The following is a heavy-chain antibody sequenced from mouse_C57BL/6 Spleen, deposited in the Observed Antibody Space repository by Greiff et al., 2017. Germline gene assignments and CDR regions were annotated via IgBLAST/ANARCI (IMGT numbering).Heavy chain of an antibody. CDR3: AREGYGNYVGYAMDY. CDR2: IDPSDSET. D-gene: IGHD2-10*02. Sequence: VQLQQPGAELVRPGSSVKLSCKASGYTFTSYWMHWVKQRPIQGLEWIGNIDPSDSETHYNQKFKDKATLTVDKSSSTAYIQLSSLTSEDSAVYYCAREGYGNYVGYAMDYWGQGTSVTVSS. J-gene: IGHJ4*01. V-gene: IGHV1-52*01. CDR1: GYTFTSYW.